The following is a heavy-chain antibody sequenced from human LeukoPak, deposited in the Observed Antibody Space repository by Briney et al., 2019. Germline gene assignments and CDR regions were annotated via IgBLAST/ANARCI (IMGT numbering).Heavy chain of an antibody. CDR2: IYHSGTT. Sequence: SETLSLTCTVSGYSISSGYYWGCIRQPPGKGLEWIGSIYHSGTTYYNPSLQSRVSMSVDTSKNHFSLGLSSVTAADTAVYYCARAVAYHSDSGSYRAFDIWGQGTMVTVSS. CDR1: GYSISSGYY. V-gene: IGHV4-38-2*02. J-gene: IGHJ3*02. D-gene: IGHD3-10*01. CDR3: ARAVAYHSDSGSYRAFDI.